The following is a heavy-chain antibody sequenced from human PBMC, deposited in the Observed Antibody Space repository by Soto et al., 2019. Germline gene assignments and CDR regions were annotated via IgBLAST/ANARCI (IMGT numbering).Heavy chain of an antibody. Sequence: SDTLSLTCSFSVYSIISFYYCVCLRHPPGKCLECILIIYHGVITYYNPSLNSRVTLSIDMTNNHVSLILNSVTASDTAVYYCARVGPWVPYYYDSSTYTFENWLEHWGEGTLVSVSS. V-gene: IGHV4-38-2*02. CDR1: VYSIISFYY. D-gene: IGHD3-22*01. J-gene: IGHJ5*02. CDR3: ARVGPWVPYYYDSSTYTFENWLEH. CDR2: IYHGVIT.